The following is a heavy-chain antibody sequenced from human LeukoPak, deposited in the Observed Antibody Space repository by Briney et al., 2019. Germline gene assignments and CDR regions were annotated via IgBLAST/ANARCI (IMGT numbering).Heavy chain of an antibody. CDR3: ARDPAKHYDILTGHGVYFDY. V-gene: IGHV3-23*01. Sequence: GGSLRLSCAASEXTFSSYVMSWVRQAPGKGLEWVSLITGGGGSTYYADSVKGRFTISRDNSKNTLYLQMNSLRAEDTAVYYCARDPAKHYDILTGHGVYFDYWGQGILVTVSS. D-gene: IGHD3-9*01. CDR1: EXTFSSYV. CDR2: ITGGGGST. J-gene: IGHJ4*02.